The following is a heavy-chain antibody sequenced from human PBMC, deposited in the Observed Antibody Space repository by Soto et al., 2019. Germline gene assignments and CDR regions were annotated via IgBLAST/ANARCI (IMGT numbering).Heavy chain of an antibody. J-gene: IGHJ4*02. CDR1: AFTFSDYD. V-gene: IGHV3-11*01. D-gene: IGHD6-13*01. CDR2: ITSRGTTV. Sequence: QVQLVESGGGLVTPGGSLRLSCAASAFTFSDYDMTWIRQAPGKGLECVSYITSRGTTVYYADSVKGRFTISRDNTKNSLYLQMNSLRADDTAVYYCARGSKGSRWFSASYHFDSWGQGTLVTVSS. CDR3: ARGSKGSRWFSASYHFDS.